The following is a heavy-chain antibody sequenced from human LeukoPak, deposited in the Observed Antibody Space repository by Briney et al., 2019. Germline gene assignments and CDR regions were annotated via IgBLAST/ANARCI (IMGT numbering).Heavy chain of an antibody. J-gene: IGHJ4*02. CDR2: IYHSGST. CDR1: GGSISSGRYS. CDR3: ARGTLFSFYYFDY. V-gene: IGHV4-30-2*01. D-gene: IGHD3-9*01. Sequence: SETLSLTCAVSGGSISSGRYSWSWIRQPPGKGLEWIGYIYHSGSTYYNPSLKSRVTISVDRSKNQFSPKLSSVTAADTAVYYCARGTLFSFYYFDYWGQGTLVTVSS.